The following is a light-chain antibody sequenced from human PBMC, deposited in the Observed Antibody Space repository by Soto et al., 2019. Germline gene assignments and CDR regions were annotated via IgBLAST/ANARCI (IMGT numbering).Light chain of an antibody. CDR1: QRIVYTSTNLNY. V-gene: IGKV4-1*01. CDR3: QQCYTTPRT. Sequence: DIVMTQSPDSLAVSLVERATISCKSSQRIVYTSTNLNYLAWYQQKPGQPPKLLIYWASTRESGVPDRFSGSGSGTDFTLTIDSLQAEDVAVYYCQQCYTTPRTFGQGTKVDIK. CDR2: WAS. J-gene: IGKJ1*01.